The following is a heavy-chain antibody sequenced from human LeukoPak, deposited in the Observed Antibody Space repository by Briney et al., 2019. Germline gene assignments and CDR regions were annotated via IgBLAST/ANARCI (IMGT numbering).Heavy chain of an antibody. Sequence: GGSLRLSCAASGFTFSSYSMNWVRQAPGQGLEWVSSISSSSSYIYYADSVKGRFTISRDNAKNSLYLQMNSLRAEDTAVYYCARDRPGGNVVVTVDYWGQGTLVTVSS. CDR2: ISSSSSYI. J-gene: IGHJ4*02. CDR1: GFTFSSYS. D-gene: IGHD2-21*02. V-gene: IGHV3-21*01. CDR3: ARDRPGGNVVVTVDY.